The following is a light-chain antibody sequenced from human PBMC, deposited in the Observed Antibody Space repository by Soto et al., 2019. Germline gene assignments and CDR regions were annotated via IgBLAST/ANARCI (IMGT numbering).Light chain of an antibody. V-gene: IGKV3-20*01. CDR1: QSVSSGF. CDR2: GAS. CDR3: QQYGSTPQT. J-gene: IGKJ1*01. Sequence: EIVLTQSPGTLSLSPGERATLSCRASQSVSSGFLAWYQQKPGQAPRLLIYGASSRATGIPDRFSGSGSGTDFTLTISRLEPEDFAVYYCQQYGSTPQTFVQGTRVDI.